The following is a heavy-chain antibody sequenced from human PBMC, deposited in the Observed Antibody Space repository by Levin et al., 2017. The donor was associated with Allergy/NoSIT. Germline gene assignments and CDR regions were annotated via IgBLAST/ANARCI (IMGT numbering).Heavy chain of an antibody. Sequence: AGGSLRLSCAASGFIFTAYGMHWVRQAPGKGLEWMSLISFDGSNKYYADSVKGRFTISRDTSKNTLYLQMNSLRAEDTAVYYCAKDSGGWYHFDYWGQGTLVTVSS. CDR3: AKDSGGWYHFDY. J-gene: IGHJ4*02. CDR1: GFIFTAYG. D-gene: IGHD6-19*01. CDR2: ISFDGSNK. V-gene: IGHV3-30*18.